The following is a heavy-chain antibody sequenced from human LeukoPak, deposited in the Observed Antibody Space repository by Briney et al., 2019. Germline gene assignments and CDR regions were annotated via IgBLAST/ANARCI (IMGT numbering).Heavy chain of an antibody. V-gene: IGHV1-2*02. Sequence: SVNDTCMASGYIFTGYYMQWVQQAPGQGLEWMGWINPNSGGTNYAQKFQGRVTMTRDTSISTAYMELSRLRSDDTAVYYCARGQWLVQNYWGQGTLVTVSS. CDR3: ARGQWLVQNY. CDR1: GYIFTGYY. D-gene: IGHD6-19*01. CDR2: INPNSGGT. J-gene: IGHJ4*02.